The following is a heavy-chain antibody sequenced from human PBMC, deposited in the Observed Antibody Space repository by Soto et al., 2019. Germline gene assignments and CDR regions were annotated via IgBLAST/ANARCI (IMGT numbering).Heavy chain of an antibody. CDR1: GDSISSSTYY. V-gene: IGHV4-39*01. CDR2: IYHTGTT. CDR3: ARPYFSSSSMFDY. D-gene: IGHD6-6*01. J-gene: IGHJ4*02. Sequence: PSETLSLTCTVSGDSISSSTYYWGWIRQPPGKGLEWIGCIYHTGTTYYNPSLKSRVTISVDTSKNLFSLKLSSVTAADTAVYYCARPYFSSSSMFDYWGQGTLVTVSS.